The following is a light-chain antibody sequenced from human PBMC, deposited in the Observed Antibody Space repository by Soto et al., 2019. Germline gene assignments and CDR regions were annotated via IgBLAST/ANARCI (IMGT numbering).Light chain of an antibody. CDR1: QSVSSN. CDR2: GAS. J-gene: IGKJ5*01. CDR3: QQYNHWPIT. V-gene: IGKV3-15*01. Sequence: EIVMTQSPATLSLSPGERATLSCRASQSVSSNFAWYQQQPRQAPRLLIYGASTRATGIPARFSGSVCGTVFSLTISSRESEVFEVYYCQQYNHWPITFGQGTRLEIK.